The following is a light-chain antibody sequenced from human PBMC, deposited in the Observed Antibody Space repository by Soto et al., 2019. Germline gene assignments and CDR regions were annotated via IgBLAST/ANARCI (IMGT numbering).Light chain of an antibody. CDR2: EVS. J-gene: IGLJ1*01. CDR1: SSDVGAYNF. Sequence: SVLTQPASGSGSPGQSITISCTGTSSDVGAYNFVSWYQQHPGKAPKLMIYEVSNRPSGVSNRFSGSKSGNTASLTISGLQAEDEADYYCSSYTSSSIPYVFGTGTKVTVL. V-gene: IGLV2-14*01. CDR3: SSYTSSSIPYV.